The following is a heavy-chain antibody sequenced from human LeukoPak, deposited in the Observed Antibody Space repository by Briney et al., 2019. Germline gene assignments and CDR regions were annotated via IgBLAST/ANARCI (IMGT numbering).Heavy chain of an antibody. CDR3: ARGKLLLDY. CDR2: ISYDGSNK. CDR1: GFTFSSYA. Sequence: GGSLRLSCAASGFTFSSYAVHWVRQAPGKGLEWVAVISYDGSNKYYADSVKGRFTISRDNSKNTLYLQMNSLRAEDTAVYYCARGKLLLDYWGQGTLVTVSS. D-gene: IGHD3-22*01. V-gene: IGHV3-30*04. J-gene: IGHJ4*02.